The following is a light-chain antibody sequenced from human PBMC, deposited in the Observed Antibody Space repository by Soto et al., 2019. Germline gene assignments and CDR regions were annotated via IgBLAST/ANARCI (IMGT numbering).Light chain of an antibody. V-gene: IGKV3-20*01. CDR1: QSINSNY. CDR3: QQYGTSPRT. Sequence: EIALTQSPGTLSLSPGERATLSCRASQSINSNYLAWYQLEPGQAPRLLIYGASIRATAIPDRFSGSVSGTDFTLTISRLDPEDFAVYFCQQYGTSPRTFGQGTKVDIK. CDR2: GAS. J-gene: IGKJ1*01.